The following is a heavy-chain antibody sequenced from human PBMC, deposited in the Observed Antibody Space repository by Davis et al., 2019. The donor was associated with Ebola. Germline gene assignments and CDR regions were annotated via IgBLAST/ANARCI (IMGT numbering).Heavy chain of an antibody. Sequence: GGSLRLSCAASGFTFSSYAMSWVRQAPGKGLEWVSAISGSGGSTYYADSVKGRFTISRDNAKKSLYLQMNTLRAEDTAVYYCTRDSSSVDYWGQGTLVTVSS. CDR2: ISGSGGST. CDR3: TRDSSSVDY. CDR1: GFTFSSYA. J-gene: IGHJ4*02. D-gene: IGHD6-13*01. V-gene: IGHV3-23*01.